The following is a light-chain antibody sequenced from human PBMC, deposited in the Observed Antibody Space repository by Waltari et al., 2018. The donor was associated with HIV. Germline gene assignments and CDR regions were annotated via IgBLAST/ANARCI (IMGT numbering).Light chain of an antibody. V-gene: IGLV2-18*02. CDR3: SSYTSSSTVV. CDR1: SSDVGSYNR. J-gene: IGLJ2*01. CDR2: EVS. Sequence: QSALTQPPSVSGSPGQSVTISCTGTSSDVGSYNRVSWYQQPPGTAPKRMIYEVSNRPSGVPDRFSGSKSGNTASLTISVLQAEDEADYYCSSYTSSSTVVFGGGTKLTVL.